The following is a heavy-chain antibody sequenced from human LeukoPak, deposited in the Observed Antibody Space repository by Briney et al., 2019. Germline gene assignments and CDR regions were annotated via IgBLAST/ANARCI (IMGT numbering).Heavy chain of an antibody. D-gene: IGHD2-2*01. V-gene: IGHV5-51*01. CDR1: GYSFTSYW. Sequence: GESLKISCKGSGYSFTSYWIGWVRQMPGKGLEWMGIIYPGDSDTRYSPSFQGQVTISADKSISTAYLQWSSLKASDTAMYYCARSRFGGCSSNSCSFDYWGQGTLVTVSS. CDR3: ARSRFGGCSSNSCSFDY. J-gene: IGHJ4*02. CDR2: IYPGDSDT.